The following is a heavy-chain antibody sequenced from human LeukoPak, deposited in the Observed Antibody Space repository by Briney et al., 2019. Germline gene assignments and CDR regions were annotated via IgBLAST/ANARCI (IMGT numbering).Heavy chain of an antibody. CDR2: IIGSVGST. V-gene: IGHV3-23*01. Sequence: GGCLRLSCAASGFTFSIYAMSWVRQTPGKGRGWVSAIIGSVGSTYYADSWKGRSAISRDNSKNTLYLKMNSLRAEDTAVYYCARSSGWFGDAFDIWGQGTMVTISS. CDR1: GFTFSIYA. D-gene: IGHD6-19*01. J-gene: IGHJ3*02. CDR3: ARSSGWFGDAFDI.